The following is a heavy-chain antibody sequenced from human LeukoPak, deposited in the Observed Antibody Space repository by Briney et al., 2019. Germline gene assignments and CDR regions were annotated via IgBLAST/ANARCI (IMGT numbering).Heavy chain of an antibody. CDR1: GFTFSSYS. Sequence: PGGSLRLSCAASGFTFSSYSMNWVRQAPGKGLEWVSYISSSSSTIYYADSVKGRFTISRDNAKNSLYLQMNSLRDEDTAVYYCAKPRSRIAVAGSLDYWGQGTLVTVSS. V-gene: IGHV3-48*02. D-gene: IGHD6-19*01. J-gene: IGHJ4*02. CDR2: ISSSSSTI. CDR3: AKPRSRIAVAGSLDY.